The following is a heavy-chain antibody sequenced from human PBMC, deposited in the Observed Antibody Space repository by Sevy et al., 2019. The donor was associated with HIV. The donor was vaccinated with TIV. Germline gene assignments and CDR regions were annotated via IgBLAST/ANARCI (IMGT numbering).Heavy chain of an antibody. CDR1: GGSISSSSYY. J-gene: IGHJ4*02. CDR2: IYYSGST. V-gene: IGHV4-39*01. CDR3: ARHYYDSSGYEDY. Sequence: SETLSLTCTVSGGSISSSSYYWGWIRQPPGKGLEWIGSIYYSGSTYYNPSLKSRVTISVDTSKNQFSLKLSSVTAADTAVYYCARHYYDSSGYEDYWGQGTLVTVSS. D-gene: IGHD3-22*01.